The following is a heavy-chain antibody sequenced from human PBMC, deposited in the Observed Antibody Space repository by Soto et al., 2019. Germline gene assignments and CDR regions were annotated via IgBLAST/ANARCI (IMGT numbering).Heavy chain of an antibody. V-gene: IGHV1-46*01. D-gene: IGHD2-21*02. CDR2: INPGGGVT. J-gene: IGHJ5*02. CDR3: ARQKHIAVVTARGYFDP. CDR1: GYTLTSFY. Sequence: GASVKVSCKASGYTLTSFYMHWVRQAPGQGLEWMGMINPGGGVTSYAQKFEGRVTLTRDTSTSTVYMELRSLRFEDTAVYYCARQKHIAVVTARGYFDPWGQGTLVTVPQ.